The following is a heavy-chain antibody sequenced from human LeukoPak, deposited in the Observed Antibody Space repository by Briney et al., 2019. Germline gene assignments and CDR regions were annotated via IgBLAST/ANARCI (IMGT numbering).Heavy chain of an antibody. CDR1: GGSISSSSYY. D-gene: IGHD1-20*01. V-gene: IGHV4-39*07. Sequence: ASETLSLTCTVSGGSISSSSYYWGWIRQPPGKGLEWIGSIYYSGSTYYNPSLKSRVTISVDTSKNQFSLKLSSVTAADTALYYCARIPRYNWNPEGGDYWGQGTLVTVSS. CDR3: ARIPRYNWNPEGGDY. CDR2: IYYSGST. J-gene: IGHJ4*02.